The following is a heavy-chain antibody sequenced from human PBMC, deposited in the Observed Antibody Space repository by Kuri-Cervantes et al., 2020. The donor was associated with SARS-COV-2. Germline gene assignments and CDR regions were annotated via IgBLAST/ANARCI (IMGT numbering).Heavy chain of an antibody. Sequence: SCAASDSTFSTNAMGWGRQAPGKGLEGAPAISGSGGGTYTADPVKGRFPIPRDNAKNSLYLQMNSLRAEDTAVYYCARDDYGGYSPIPYYCYYYGMDVWGQGTTVTVSS. CDR2: ISGSGGGT. V-gene: IGHV3-23*01. CDR3: ARDDYGGYSPIPYYCYYYGMDV. J-gene: IGHJ6*02. D-gene: IGHD4-23*01. CDR1: DSTFSTNA.